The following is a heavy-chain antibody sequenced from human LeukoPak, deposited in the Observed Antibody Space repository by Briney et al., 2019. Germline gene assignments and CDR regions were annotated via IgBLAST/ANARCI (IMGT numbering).Heavy chain of an antibody. CDR2: MNPNSGNT. CDR3: ARNDILTGYTFDY. V-gene: IGHV1-8*03. J-gene: IGHJ4*02. Sequence: ASVKVSCKASGYTFTSYDINWVRQATGQGLEWMGWMNPNSGNTGYAQKFQGRVTITRNTSISTAYMELSSLRSEDTAVYHCARNDILTGYTFDYWGQGTLVTVSS. CDR1: GYTFTSYD. D-gene: IGHD3-9*01.